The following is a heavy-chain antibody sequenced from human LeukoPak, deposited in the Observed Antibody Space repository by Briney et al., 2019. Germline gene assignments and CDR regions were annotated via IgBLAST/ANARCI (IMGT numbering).Heavy chain of an antibody. CDR2: IRYDGSNK. CDR1: GLTFSNYG. CDR3: ARETYYYYYYMDV. J-gene: IGHJ6*03. Sequence: GGSLRLSCAASGLTFSNYGMHWVRQAPGKGLEWVAFIRYDGSNKYYADSVKGRFTISRDNAKNSLYLQMNSLRAEDTAVYYCARETYYYYYYMDVWGKGTTVTVSS. V-gene: IGHV3-30*02.